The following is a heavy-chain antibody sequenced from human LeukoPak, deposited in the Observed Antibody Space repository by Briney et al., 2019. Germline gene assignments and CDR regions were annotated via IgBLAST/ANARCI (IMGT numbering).Heavy chain of an antibody. CDR2: ISGSGGST. D-gene: IGHD4-23*01. Sequence: GGSLRLSCAASGFTLSGYAMSWVRQAPGRGLGWVSTISGSGGSTYYADSVKGRFTISRDNSKNTVYLQMNSLRAEDTAVYYCAKDHNSYGGNPTFDYWGRGTLVTVSS. CDR1: GFTLSGYA. J-gene: IGHJ4*02. V-gene: IGHV3-23*01. CDR3: AKDHNSYGGNPTFDY.